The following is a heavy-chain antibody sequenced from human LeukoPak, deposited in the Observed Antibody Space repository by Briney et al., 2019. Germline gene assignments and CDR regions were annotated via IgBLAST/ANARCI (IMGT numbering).Heavy chain of an antibody. J-gene: IGHJ3*02. CDR2: ISSSGTTT. Sequence: GGSLRLSCAASGFSFSVYEMHWVRQAPGKGLEWISDISSSGTTTYYADSVKGRFTISRDNAKNSLYLQMDSLRADDMAVYYCARIVRGIVMPQNAFDIWGQGTMVTVSS. D-gene: IGHD1-26*01. V-gene: IGHV3-48*03. CDR1: GFSFSVYE. CDR3: ARIVRGIVMPQNAFDI.